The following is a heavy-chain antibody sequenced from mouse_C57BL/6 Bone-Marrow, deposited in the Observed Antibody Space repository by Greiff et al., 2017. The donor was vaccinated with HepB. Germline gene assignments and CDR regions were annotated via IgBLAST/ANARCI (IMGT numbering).Heavy chain of an antibody. D-gene: IGHD1-1*01. CDR1: GFSLTSYG. CDR3: ARKVGGSSYYWYFDV. CDR2: IWSGGST. J-gene: IGHJ1*03. Sequence: VKLMESGPGLVQPSQSLSITCTVSGFSLTSYGVHWVRQSPGKGLEWLGVIWSGGSTDYNAAFISRLSISKDNSKSQVFFKMNSLQADDTAIYYCARKVGGSSYYWYFDVWGTGTTVTVSS. V-gene: IGHV2-2*01.